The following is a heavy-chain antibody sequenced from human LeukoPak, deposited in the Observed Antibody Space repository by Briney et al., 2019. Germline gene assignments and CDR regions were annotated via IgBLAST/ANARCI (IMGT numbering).Heavy chain of an antibody. Sequence: ASVKVSCKASGGTFSSYAISWVRQAPGQGLEWMGGIIPIFGTANYAQKFQGGVTITTDESTSTAYMELSSLRSEDTAVYYCAKGRGGSGYSPFDYWGQGTLVTVSS. J-gene: IGHJ4*02. V-gene: IGHV1-69*05. CDR2: IIPIFGTA. D-gene: IGHD3-3*01. CDR1: GGTFSSYA. CDR3: AKGRGGSGYSPFDY.